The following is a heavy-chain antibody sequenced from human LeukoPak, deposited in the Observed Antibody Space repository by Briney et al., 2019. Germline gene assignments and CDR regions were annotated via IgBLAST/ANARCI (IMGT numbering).Heavy chain of an antibody. D-gene: IGHD6-19*01. CDR1: GGSISSYY. V-gene: IGHV4-59*01. CDR2: IYNSGST. CDR3: GAESERWLVRS. J-gene: IGHJ4*02. Sequence: SETLSLTCTVSGGSISSYYWSWIRQPPGKGLEWIGYIYNSGSTNYNPSLKSRVTISIDTSKNQFSLKLSSVTAADTAVYYCGAESERWLVRSWGQGALVTVSS.